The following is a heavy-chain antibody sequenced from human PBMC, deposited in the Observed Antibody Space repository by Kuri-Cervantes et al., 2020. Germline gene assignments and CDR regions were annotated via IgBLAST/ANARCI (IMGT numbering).Heavy chain of an antibody. Sequence: GGSLRLSCAASGFTFSSYWMSWVRQAPGKGLEWVANIKQDGSEKYYVDSVKGRFTISRDNAKNSLYLQMNSLRAEDTAVYYCAREDCSSTSCYAEVGWFDPWGQGTLVTVSS. J-gene: IGHJ5*02. CDR1: GFTFSSYW. D-gene: IGHD2-2*01. CDR2: IKQDGSEK. CDR3: AREDCSSTSCYAEVGWFDP. V-gene: IGHV3-7*01.